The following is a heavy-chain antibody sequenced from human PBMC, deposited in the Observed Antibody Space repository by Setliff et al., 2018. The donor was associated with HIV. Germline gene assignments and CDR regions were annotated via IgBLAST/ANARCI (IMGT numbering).Heavy chain of an antibody. Sequence: SETLSLTCAVYGGSFSGYYWSWIRQPPGKGLEWIGEINHSGSTNYNPSLKSRVTIPVDTSKNQFSLKLSSVTAADTAVYYCARGPLLLYYWGQGTLVTVSS. V-gene: IGHV4-34*01. D-gene: IGHD2-15*01. CDR3: ARGPLLLYY. CDR2: INHSGST. J-gene: IGHJ4*02. CDR1: GGSFSGYY.